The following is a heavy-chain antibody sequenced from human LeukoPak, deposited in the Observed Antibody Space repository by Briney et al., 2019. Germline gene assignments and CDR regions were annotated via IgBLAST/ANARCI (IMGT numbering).Heavy chain of an antibody. V-gene: IGHV3-9*01. CDR1: GFTFDDYA. Sequence: PGRSLRLSCAASGFTFDDYAMHWVRQAPGKGLEWVSGISWNSGSIGYADSVKGRFTISRDNAKNSLYLQMNSLRAEDTALYYCAKDMEVRGVINPFFDYWGQGTLVTVSS. J-gene: IGHJ4*02. CDR2: ISWNSGSI. CDR3: AKDMEVRGVINPFFDY. D-gene: IGHD3-10*01.